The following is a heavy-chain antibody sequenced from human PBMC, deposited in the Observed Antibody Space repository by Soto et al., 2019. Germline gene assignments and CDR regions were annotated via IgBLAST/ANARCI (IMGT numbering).Heavy chain of an antibody. CDR3: ARGVAGSGFDL. Sequence: PSQNLSLPCAISGDSVSSNTAAWNWIRSSPSRGLEWLGRTYYRSNWRHDYAVSVKSRITVNPDTSKNHFSLQLNSVTPDDTAVYYCARGVAGSGFDLWGQGTLVTVSS. D-gene: IGHD6-19*01. CDR1: GDSVSSNTAA. CDR2: TYYRSNWRH. J-gene: IGHJ4*02. V-gene: IGHV6-1*01.